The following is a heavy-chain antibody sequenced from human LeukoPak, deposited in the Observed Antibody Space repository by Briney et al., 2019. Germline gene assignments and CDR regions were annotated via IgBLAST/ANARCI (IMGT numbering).Heavy chain of an antibody. CDR2: IYSGGST. D-gene: IGHD6-13*01. V-gene: IGHV3-66*01. Sequence: PGGSLRLSCAASGFTVRSNYMSWVRQAPGKGLEWVSVIYSGGSTYYADSVKGRFTISRDNSKNTLYLQMNSLRAEDTAVYYCARDALVPDGFDLWGQGTMVTVSS. CDR1: GFTVRSNY. CDR3: ARDALVPDGFDL. J-gene: IGHJ3*01.